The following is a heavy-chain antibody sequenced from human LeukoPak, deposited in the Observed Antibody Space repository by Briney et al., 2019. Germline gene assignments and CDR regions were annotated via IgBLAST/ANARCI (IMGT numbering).Heavy chain of an antibody. CDR3: ANSAMVPFDD. CDR2: ISYDGSNK. J-gene: IGHJ4*02. CDR1: GFTFSSYG. V-gene: IGHV3-30*18. D-gene: IGHD2-2*01. Sequence: PGGSLRLSCAASGFTFSSYGMHWVRQAPGKGLEWVAVISYDGSNKYYADSVKGRFTISRDNSKNTLYLQMNSLRAEDTAVYYCANSAMVPFDDWGQGTLVTVSS.